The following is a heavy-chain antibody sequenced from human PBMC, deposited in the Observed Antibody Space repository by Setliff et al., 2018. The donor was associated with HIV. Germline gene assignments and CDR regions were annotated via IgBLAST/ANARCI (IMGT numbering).Heavy chain of an antibody. CDR1: GFTFSHYG. V-gene: IGHV3-30*02. CDR2: IASDVSKT. CDR3: TRDPTPKELWFFSGYYSDY. Sequence: GGSLRLSCVVSGFTFSHYGMHWVRQAPGKGLEWVTFIASDVSKTHIADSVKGRFAISRDNSKNMLYLQMNSLSADDTAVYYCTRDPTPKELWFFSGYYSDYWGQGTLVTVS. J-gene: IGHJ4*02. D-gene: IGHD3-10*01.